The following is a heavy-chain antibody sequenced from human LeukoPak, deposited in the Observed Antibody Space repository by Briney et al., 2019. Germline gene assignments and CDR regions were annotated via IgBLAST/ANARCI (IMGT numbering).Heavy chain of an antibody. D-gene: IGHD2-2*01. J-gene: IGHJ3*02. Sequence: ASLKVPCKASGYTFTSYGISWVRQAPGQGLEWMGWISAYNGNTNYAQKLQGRVTMTTDTHTSTAYIELRGLRTDNTPVYYCASGGIVGVPAAHDAFDIWGQGTMVTVST. CDR1: GYTFTSYG. CDR2: ISAYNGNT. CDR3: ASGGIVGVPAAHDAFDI. V-gene: IGHV1-18*01.